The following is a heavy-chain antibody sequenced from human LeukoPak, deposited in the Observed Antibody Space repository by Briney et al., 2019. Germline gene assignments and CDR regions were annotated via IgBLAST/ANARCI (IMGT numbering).Heavy chain of an antibody. D-gene: IGHD3-22*01. Sequence: GGSLRLSCAASGFTFSSYGMHWVRQAPGKGLEWVAFIRYDGSNKYNADSVKGRFTISRDNSKNTLYLQMNSLRAEDTAVYYCAKSDDYYDSPGAFDIWGQGTMVTVSS. CDR3: AKSDDYYDSPGAFDI. CDR2: IRYDGSNK. J-gene: IGHJ3*02. V-gene: IGHV3-30*02. CDR1: GFTFSSYG.